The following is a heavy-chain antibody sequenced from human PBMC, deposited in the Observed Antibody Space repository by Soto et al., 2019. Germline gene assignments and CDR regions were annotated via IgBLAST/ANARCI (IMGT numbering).Heavy chain of an antibody. J-gene: IGHJ6*03. V-gene: IGHV4-31*03. CDR3: ARGGVGSSTSSDDYYYYYMDV. CDR1: GGSISSGGYY. Sequence: SETLSLTCTVSGGSISSGGYYWSWIRQHPGKGLEWIGYIYYSGSTYYNPSLKSRVTISVDTSKNQFSLKLSSVTAADTAVYYCARGGVGSSTSSDDYYYYYMDVWGKGTTVTVSS. CDR2: IYYSGST. D-gene: IGHD2-2*01.